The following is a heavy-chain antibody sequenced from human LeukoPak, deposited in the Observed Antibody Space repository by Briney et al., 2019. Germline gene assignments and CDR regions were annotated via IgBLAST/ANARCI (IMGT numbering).Heavy chain of an antibody. D-gene: IGHD3-3*01. Sequence: PSETLSLTCTVSGGSISSSSYYWGWIRQPPGKGLEWIGSIYYSGSTYYNPSLKSRVTISVDTSKNQFSLKLSSVTAADTAVYYCARGLNYDFWSGHHSTFDYWGQGTLVTVSS. CDR2: IYYSGST. CDR1: GGSISSSSYY. V-gene: IGHV4-39*01. CDR3: ARGLNYDFWSGHHSTFDY. J-gene: IGHJ4*02.